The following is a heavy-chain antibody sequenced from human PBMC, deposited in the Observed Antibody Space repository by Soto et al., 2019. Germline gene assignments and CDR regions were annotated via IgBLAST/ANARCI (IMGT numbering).Heavy chain of an antibody. CDR2: ISYDGSNK. CDR3: AREGAPYYDSSGVGDLDAFDI. V-gene: IGHV3-30-3*01. D-gene: IGHD3-22*01. CDR1: GFTFSSYA. J-gene: IGHJ3*02. Sequence: QVQLVESGGGVVQPGRSLRLSCAASGFTFSSYAMHWVRQAPGKGLEWVAVISYDGSNKYYADSVKGRFTISRGNSKNTLYLQMNSLRAEDTAVYYYAREGAPYYDSSGVGDLDAFDIWGQGTMVTVSS.